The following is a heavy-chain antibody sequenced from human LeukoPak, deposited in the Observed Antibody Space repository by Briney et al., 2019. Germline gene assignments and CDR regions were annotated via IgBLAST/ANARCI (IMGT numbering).Heavy chain of an antibody. J-gene: IGHJ4*02. CDR3: ARVPAGYSTNFDY. Sequence: ASVKVSCKASGYTFTGYYMHWVRQAPGQGLEWMGWINPNSGGTNYAQKFQGRVTMTRDTSISTAYMELSRLRSDDTAVYYCARVPAGYSTNFDYWGQGTLVTVSS. V-gene: IGHV1-2*02. CDR1: GYTFTGYY. CDR2: INPNSGGT. D-gene: IGHD6-13*01.